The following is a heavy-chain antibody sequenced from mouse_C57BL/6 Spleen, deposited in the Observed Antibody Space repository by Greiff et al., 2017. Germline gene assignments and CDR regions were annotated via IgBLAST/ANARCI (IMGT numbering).Heavy chain of an antibody. Sequence: EVQLQQSGPVLVKPGASVKMSCKASGYTFTDYYMHWVKQSHGKSLEWIGVINPYNGGTSYNQKFKGKATLTVDKSSSTAYMGLNSLTSEDAAVYDCAGGDLTGWFAYWGQGTLVTVSA. CDR1: GYTFTDYY. J-gene: IGHJ3*01. V-gene: IGHV1-19*01. CDR3: AGGDLTGWFAY. D-gene: IGHD2-13*01. CDR2: INPYNGGT.